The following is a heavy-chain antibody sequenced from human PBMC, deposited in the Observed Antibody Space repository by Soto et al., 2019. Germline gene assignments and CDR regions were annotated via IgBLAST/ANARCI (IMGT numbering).Heavy chain of an antibody. CDR3: TRTYVGYDDY. Sequence: QVQLQESGPGLVKPSETLSLTCTVSGGSISSYYWSWIRQPPGKGLEWIGYIAYSGSTNYNPSLMTRDTISVDTFKNQFSLKLRSVTAEDTAVSYCTRTYVGYDDYWGEGTLV. V-gene: IGHV4-59*01. CDR1: GGSISSYY. CDR2: IAYSGST. J-gene: IGHJ4*02. D-gene: IGHD5-12*01.